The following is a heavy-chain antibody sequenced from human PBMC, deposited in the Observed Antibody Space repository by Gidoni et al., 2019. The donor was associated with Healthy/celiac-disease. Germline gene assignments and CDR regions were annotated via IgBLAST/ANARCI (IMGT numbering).Heavy chain of an antibody. V-gene: IGHV4-39*02. CDR2: IYSSGST. CDR3: ASGDYFDY. D-gene: IGHD4-17*01. Sequence: QLQLQESGPGLVKPSETLSLTRTVSGGSISSSSYYWAWIRQPPGKGLEWIGRIYSSGSTYYTPSLTSRFSISVDTSKNHFSLKLSSVTAADTAVYYCASGDYFDYWGQGTLVTVSS. CDR1: GGSISSSSYY. J-gene: IGHJ4*02.